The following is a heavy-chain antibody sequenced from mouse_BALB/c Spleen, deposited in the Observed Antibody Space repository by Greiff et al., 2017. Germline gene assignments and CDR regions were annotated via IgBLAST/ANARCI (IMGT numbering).Heavy chain of an antibody. CDR1: GYSITSDYA. D-gene: IGHD2-3*01. CDR2: ISYSGST. V-gene: IGHV3-2*02. CDR3: ARSPLVYDGYYFDY. J-gene: IGHJ2*01. Sequence: EVKLMESGPGLVKPSQSLSLTCTVTGYSITSDYAWNWIRQFPGNKLEWMGYISYSGSTSYNPSLKSRISITRDTSKNQFFLQLNSVTTEDTATYYCARSPLVYDGYYFDYWGQGTTLTVSS.